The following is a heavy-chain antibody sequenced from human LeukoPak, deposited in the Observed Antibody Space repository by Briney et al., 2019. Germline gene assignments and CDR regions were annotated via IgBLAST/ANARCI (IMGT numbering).Heavy chain of an antibody. J-gene: IGHJ4*02. CDR1: GFTFSSYE. Sequence: GGSLRLSCAASGFTFSSYEMNWVRQAPGKGLEWVSYISSSGSTIYYAGSVKGRFTISRDNSKNTQYLQMNSLRAEDTAIYYCAKDLGLTPSFDHWGQGTLVTVSS. CDR2: ISSSGSTI. V-gene: IGHV3-48*03. CDR3: AKDLGLTPSFDH. D-gene: IGHD4-23*01.